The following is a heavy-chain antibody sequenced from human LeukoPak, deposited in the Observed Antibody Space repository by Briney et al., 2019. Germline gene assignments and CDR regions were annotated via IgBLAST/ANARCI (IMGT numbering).Heavy chain of an antibody. D-gene: IGHD5-24*01. V-gene: IGHV1-2*02. CDR1: GYTFTGYY. CDR2: INPNSGGT. Sequence: ASVKVSCKASGYTFTGYYIHWVRQAPGQGLEWMGRINPNSGGTNYAQKFQGRVTMTRDTSISTAYMEPSRLRSDDTAVYYCARDYQRGYNYFDYWGQGTLVTVSS. CDR3: ARDYQRGYNYFDY. J-gene: IGHJ4*02.